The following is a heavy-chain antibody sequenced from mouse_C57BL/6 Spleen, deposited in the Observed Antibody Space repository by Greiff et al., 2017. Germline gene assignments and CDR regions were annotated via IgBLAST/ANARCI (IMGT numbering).Heavy chain of an antibody. D-gene: IGHD2-4*01. CDR2: ISDGGSYT. Sequence: EVQRVESGGGLVKPGGSLKLSCAASGFTFSSYAMSWVRQTPEKRLEWVATISDGGSYTYYPDNVQGRFTISRDNAKNNLYLQMSHLKSEDTAMYYCARENYDYDSWFAYWGQGTLVTVSA. CDR1: GFTFSSYA. V-gene: IGHV5-4*01. J-gene: IGHJ3*01. CDR3: ARENYDYDSWFAY.